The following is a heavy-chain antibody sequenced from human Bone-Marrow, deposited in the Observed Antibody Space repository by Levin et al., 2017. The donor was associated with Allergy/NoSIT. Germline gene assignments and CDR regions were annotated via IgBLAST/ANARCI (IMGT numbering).Heavy chain of an antibody. D-gene: IGHD2-2*01. CDR3: ASGFYARSSTSPLGL. J-gene: IGHJ4*02. CDR2: VWHDGYNQ. Sequence: GESLKISCAASGFTFSSYGMHWVRQAPGKGPEWVAVVWHDGYNQYYADSVKGRFTISRDNSKSILYLQMNSLRAEDTAVFYCASGFYARSSTSPLGLWGQGTLVTVSS. CDR1: GFTFSSYG. V-gene: IGHV3-33*01.